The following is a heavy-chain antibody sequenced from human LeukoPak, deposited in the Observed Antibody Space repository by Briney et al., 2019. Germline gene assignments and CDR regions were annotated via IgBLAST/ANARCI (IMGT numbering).Heavy chain of an antibody. CDR1: GLTFDNYG. V-gene: IGHV3-23*01. CDR3: AKDPVKRPTDDY. Sequence: GRSLRLSCAASGLTFDNYGMQWVRQAPGKGLEWVSAISGSGGSTYYADSVKGRFTISRDNSKNTLYLQMNSLRAEDTAVYYCAKDPVKRPTDDYWGQGTLVTVSS. D-gene: IGHD1-1*01. J-gene: IGHJ4*02. CDR2: ISGSGGST.